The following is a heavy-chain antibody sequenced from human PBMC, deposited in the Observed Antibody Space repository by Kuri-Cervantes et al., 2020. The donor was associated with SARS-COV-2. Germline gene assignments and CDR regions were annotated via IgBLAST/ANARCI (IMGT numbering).Heavy chain of an antibody. V-gene: IGHV3-23*01. CDR3: ASRRGKEYSSSLGPWNFDL. CDR2: ISGGGLTT. J-gene: IGHJ2*01. CDR1: GFTFWKYA. D-gene: IGHD6-6*01. Sequence: GSLKISCEASGFTFWKYAMTWVRQAPGKGLEWVAVISGGGLTTYYADSVKGRFTISRDNSKNTLYLQMNSLRAEDTAVYYCASRRGKEYSSSLGPWNFDLWGRGTLVTVSS.